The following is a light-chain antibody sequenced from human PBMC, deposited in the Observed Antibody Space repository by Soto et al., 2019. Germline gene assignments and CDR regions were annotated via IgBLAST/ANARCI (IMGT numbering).Light chain of an antibody. CDR2: DAS. CDR3: QQRSNWPLT. J-gene: IGKJ4*01. Sequence: EIVLTQSPATLSLSPGERATLSCRADQSVSIFLAWYQQKPGQAPRLLIYDASKRATGIPTRFSGSGSGTDFTLTISSLEPEDFAVYYCQQRSNWPLTFGGGTKVEIK. V-gene: IGKV3-11*01. CDR1: QSVSIF.